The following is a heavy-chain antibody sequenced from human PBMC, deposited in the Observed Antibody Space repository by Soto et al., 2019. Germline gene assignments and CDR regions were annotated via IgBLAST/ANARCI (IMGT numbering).Heavy chain of an antibody. CDR3: ARGSHVGDYFDY. J-gene: IGHJ4*02. D-gene: IGHD3-16*01. CDR2: IYYSGST. CDR1: GGSITSGDYY. V-gene: IGHV4-30-4*01. Sequence: SETLSLTCTVSGGSITSGDYYWSWIRQPPGKGLEWIGYIYYSGSTYYNPSLKSRVTISVDTSKKQFSLRMSSVIAADTAVYYCARGSHVGDYFDYWGQGTLVTVSS.